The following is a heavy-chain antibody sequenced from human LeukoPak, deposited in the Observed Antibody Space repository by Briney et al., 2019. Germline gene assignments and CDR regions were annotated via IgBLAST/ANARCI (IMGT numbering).Heavy chain of an antibody. CDR1: GYTFTSYG. J-gene: IGHJ5*02. Sequence: ASVKVSCKASGYTFTSYGISWVRQAPGQGLEWMGWISVYNGNTNYAQKFQGRVTMTEDTSTDTAYMELSSLRSEDTAVYYCATTSPIVGATTHWFDPWGQGTLVTVSS. CDR3: ATTSPIVGATTHWFDP. CDR2: ISVYNGNT. V-gene: IGHV1-18*01. D-gene: IGHD1-26*01.